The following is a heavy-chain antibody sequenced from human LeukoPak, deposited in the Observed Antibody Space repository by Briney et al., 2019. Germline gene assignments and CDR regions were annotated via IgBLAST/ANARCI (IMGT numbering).Heavy chain of an antibody. Sequence: GGSLRLSCAASGFTFSSYAMSWVRQAPGKGLEWVSAISGSGGSTYYADSVKGRFTISRDNSKNTLYLQMNSLRAEDTAVYYCAKIRRPTLLFEPPAWFDPWGQGTLVTVSS. CDR1: GFTFSSYA. V-gene: IGHV3-23*01. CDR3: AKIRRPTLLFEPPAWFDP. CDR2: ISGSGGST. J-gene: IGHJ5*02. D-gene: IGHD3-10*01.